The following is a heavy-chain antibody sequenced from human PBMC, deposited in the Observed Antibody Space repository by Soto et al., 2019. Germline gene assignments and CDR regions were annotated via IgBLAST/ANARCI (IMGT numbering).Heavy chain of an antibody. J-gene: IGHJ4*02. CDR2: INPSGGST. Sequence: SVKVSCTASGYTFTSYYMHWVRQAPGQGLEWMGIINPSGGSTSYAQKFQGRVTMTRDTSTSTVYMELSSLRSEDTAVYYCARDQSHEQVDYWGQGTLVTVSS. V-gene: IGHV1-46*01. CDR3: ARDQSHEQVDY. CDR1: GYTFTSYY.